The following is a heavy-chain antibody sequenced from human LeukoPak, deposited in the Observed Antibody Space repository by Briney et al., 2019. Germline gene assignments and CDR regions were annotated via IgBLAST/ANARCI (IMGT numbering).Heavy chain of an antibody. CDR3: ARDSGHSSSWYSSFDY. CDR2: INGDGSDT. J-gene: IGHJ4*02. CDR1: GFTFSNYW. Sequence: GGSLRLSCAASGFTFSNYWMHWVRQVPGKGPEWVSHINGDGSDTGYADSVKGRFTISRDNRKNTVYLQMNSLRAEDTAVYYCARDSGHSSSWYSSFDYWGQGTLVTVSS. D-gene: IGHD6-13*01. V-gene: IGHV3-74*01.